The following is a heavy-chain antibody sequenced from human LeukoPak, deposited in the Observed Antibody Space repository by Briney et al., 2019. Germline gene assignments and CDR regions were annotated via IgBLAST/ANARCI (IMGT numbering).Heavy chain of an antibody. CDR2: IYPGDSDT. CDR1: GYSFTSYW. V-gene: IGHV5-51*01. CDR3: ARRAVSGTYSNSYPFDY. D-gene: IGHD1-26*01. J-gene: IGHJ4*02. Sequence: GESLKISCQGSGYSFTSYWIGWVRQMPGKGLEWMGIIYPGDSDTRYSPSFQGHVTISVDNSISTAYLQWSSLKASDTGIYYCARRAVSGTYSNSYPFDYWAQGTLVTVSS.